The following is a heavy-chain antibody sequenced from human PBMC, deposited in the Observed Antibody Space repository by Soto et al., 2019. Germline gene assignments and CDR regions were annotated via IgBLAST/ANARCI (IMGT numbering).Heavy chain of an antibody. CDR3: AGATGRY. V-gene: IGHV3-53*01. D-gene: IGHD1-1*01. J-gene: IGHJ4*02. CDR2: IYSGGNT. Sequence: PGGSLRLSCTASGFTVSSNYMTWVRQAPGNGLEWVSVIYSGGNTYYADSVKGRFTSSRDKSKNTLYLQMNSLRAEDTAVYYCAGATGRYWGQGTLVTVSS. CDR1: GFTVSSNY.